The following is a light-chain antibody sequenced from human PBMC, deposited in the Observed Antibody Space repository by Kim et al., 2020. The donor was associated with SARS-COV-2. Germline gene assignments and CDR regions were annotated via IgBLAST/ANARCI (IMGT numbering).Light chain of an antibody. CDR3: QQYYEWPPLS. CDR2: GAS. Sequence: PGATATTSCSASRSISTFLAWYQQRPGRSPRLLIHGASTRATGIPARFRGAGSGTDFTLTIDDLQADDFAVYYCQQYYEWPPLSFGPGTKVDIK. CDR1: RSISTF. V-gene: IGKV3-15*01. J-gene: IGKJ3*01.